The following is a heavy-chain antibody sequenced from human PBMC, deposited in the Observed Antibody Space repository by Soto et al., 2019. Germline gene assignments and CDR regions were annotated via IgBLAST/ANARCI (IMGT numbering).Heavy chain of an antibody. CDR1: GFTFSDYY. D-gene: IGHD2-15*01. CDR2: ISSSGSTI. J-gene: IGHJ6*03. CDR3: AREGDCSGGSCYSGDSGYYYYMDV. V-gene: IGHV3-11*01. Sequence: GGSLRLSCAASGFTFSDYYMSWIRQAPGKGLEWVSYISSSGSTIYYADSVKGRFTISRDNAKNSLYQQMNSLRAEDTAVYYCAREGDCSGGSCYSGDSGYYYYMDVWGKGTTVTVSS.